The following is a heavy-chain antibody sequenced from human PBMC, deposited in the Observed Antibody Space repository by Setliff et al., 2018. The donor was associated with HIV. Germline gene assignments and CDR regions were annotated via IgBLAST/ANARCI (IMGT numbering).Heavy chain of an antibody. CDR2: INTDTGNP. CDR1: GYSFTNYA. Sequence: ASVKVSCKASGYSFTNYAMNWVRQAPGQGLEWMGWINTDTGNPTYAHDFTGRFVFFLDTSVSTAYLQISSLRAEDTAVYYCARGSPGPGYWGQGTLVTVSS. V-gene: IGHV7-4-1*02. CDR3: ARGSPGPGY. D-gene: IGHD7-27*01. J-gene: IGHJ4*02.